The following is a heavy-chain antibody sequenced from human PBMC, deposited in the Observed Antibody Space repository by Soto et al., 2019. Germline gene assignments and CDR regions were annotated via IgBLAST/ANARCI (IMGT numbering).Heavy chain of an antibody. CDR1: RFTFTRYS. J-gene: IGHJ4*02. CDR2: ISSTTNYM. V-gene: IGHV3-21*06. Sequence: VGSLRLSCAASRFTFTRYSMNWVRQAPGKGLEWVSSISSTTNYMYYGDSMKGRFTISRDNAKNSLYLEMNSLRAEDTAVYYCARESEDLTSNFDYWGQGTLVTVSS. CDR3: ARESEDLTSNFDY.